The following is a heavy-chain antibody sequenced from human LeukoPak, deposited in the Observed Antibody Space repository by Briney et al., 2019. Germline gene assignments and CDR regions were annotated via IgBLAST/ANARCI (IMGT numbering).Heavy chain of an antibody. CDR1: GGSFSGYY. Sequence: SETLSLTCAVYGGSFSGYYWSWIRQPPGKGLEWIGEINHSGSTNYNPSLKSRLTISVDTSKNQFSLKLSSVTAADTAVYYCARNDYVWGSYYRFGYWGQGTLVTVSS. CDR3: ARNDYVWGSYYRFGY. V-gene: IGHV4-34*01. D-gene: IGHD3-16*01. J-gene: IGHJ4*02. CDR2: INHSGST.